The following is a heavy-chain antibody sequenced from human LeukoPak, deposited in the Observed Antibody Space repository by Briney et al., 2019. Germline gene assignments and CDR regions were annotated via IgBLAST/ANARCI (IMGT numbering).Heavy chain of an antibody. J-gene: IGHJ4*02. CDR1: GFTFTTYG. CDR2: IASNGGSE. V-gene: IGHV3-30*03. D-gene: IGHD6-19*01. CDR3: ARGSGWYKAVDY. Sequence: PGGSLRLSCAASGFTFTTYGLHWVRQAPGKGLEWVAAIASNGGSEYYADSVKGRFTISRDNSKNTLYLQMNSLRAEDTAVYYCARGSGWYKAVDYWGQGTLVTVSS.